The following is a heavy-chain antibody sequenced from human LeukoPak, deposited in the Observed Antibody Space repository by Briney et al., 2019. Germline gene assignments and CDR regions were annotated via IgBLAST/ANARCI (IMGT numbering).Heavy chain of an antibody. V-gene: IGHV4-34*01. CDR2: INHSGST. CDR1: GGSFSGYY. Sequence: PSETLSLTRAVYGGSFSGYYWSWIRQPPGKGLEWIGEINHSGSTNYNPSLKSRVTISVDTSKNQFSLKLSSVTAADTAVYYCARAPHITMVRGAYWYFDLWGRGTLVTVSS. D-gene: IGHD3-10*01. J-gene: IGHJ2*01. CDR3: ARAPHITMVRGAYWYFDL.